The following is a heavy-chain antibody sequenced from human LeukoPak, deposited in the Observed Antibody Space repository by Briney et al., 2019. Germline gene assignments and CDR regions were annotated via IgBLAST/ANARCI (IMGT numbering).Heavy chain of an antibody. CDR3: ARVGGGWSPNWFDP. CDR1: GGSISSYY. CDR2: IYYSGST. D-gene: IGHD6-19*01. Sequence: SETLSLTCTVSGGSISSYYWSWIRQPPGKGLEWIGYIYYSGSTNYNPSLKSRVTISVDTSKNQFSLKLSSVTAADTAVYYCARVGGGWSPNWFDPWGQGTLVTVSS. V-gene: IGHV4-59*01. J-gene: IGHJ5*02.